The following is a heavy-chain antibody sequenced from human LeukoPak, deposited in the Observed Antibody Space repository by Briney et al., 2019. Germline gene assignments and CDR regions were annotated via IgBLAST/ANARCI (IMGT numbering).Heavy chain of an antibody. Sequence: GGSLRLSCAASDFTFSSYCMSWVRQAPGKGLEWVANINQDGSDKRYMDSVRGRFTISRDNAKNPLSLHMDSLRAEDTAVYYCARVGYNWDDDGVDYWGQGTLVTVSS. CDR1: DFTFSSYC. J-gene: IGHJ4*02. CDR3: ARVGYNWDDDGVDY. V-gene: IGHV3-7*01. CDR2: INQDGSDK. D-gene: IGHD1-1*01.